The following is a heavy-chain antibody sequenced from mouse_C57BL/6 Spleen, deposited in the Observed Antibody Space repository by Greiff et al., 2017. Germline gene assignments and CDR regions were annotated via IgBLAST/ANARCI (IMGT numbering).Heavy chain of an antibody. Sequence: EVQLQQSGPELVKPGASVKISCKASGYSFTDYYMNWVKQSNGKGLEWIGVINPNYGTTSYNQKFKGKATLTVDKSSSTAYMQLNSLTSEDSAVYDCARTEDYDAFAYWGQGTLVTVSA. J-gene: IGHJ3*01. CDR3: ARTEDYDAFAY. D-gene: IGHD2-4*01. CDR2: INPNYGTT. V-gene: IGHV1-39*01. CDR1: GYSFTDYY.